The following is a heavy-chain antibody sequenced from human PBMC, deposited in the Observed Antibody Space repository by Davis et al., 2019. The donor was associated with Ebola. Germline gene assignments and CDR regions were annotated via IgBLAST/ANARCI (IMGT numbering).Heavy chain of an antibody. CDR3: ARHPGAAADYYYYYGMDV. CDR1: GGSISSSSYY. Sequence: SETLSLTCTVSGGSISSSSYYWGWIRQPPGKGLEWIGSIYYSGSTYYNPSLKSRVTISVDTSKNQFSLKLSSVTAADTAVCYCARHPGAAADYYYYYGMDVWGQGTTVTVSS. CDR2: IYYSGST. V-gene: IGHV4-39*01. J-gene: IGHJ6*02. D-gene: IGHD6-13*01.